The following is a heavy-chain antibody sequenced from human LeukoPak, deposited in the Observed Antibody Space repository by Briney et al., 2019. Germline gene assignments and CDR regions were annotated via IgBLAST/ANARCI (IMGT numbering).Heavy chain of an antibody. CDR1: GFTFSSYG. CDR3: AKDLGFLEWLFDY. J-gene: IGHJ4*02. Sequence: GGSLRLSCAASGFTFSSYGMHWVRQAPGKGLEWVAVIWYDGSNKYYADSVKGRFTISRDNSKNTLYLQMNSLRAEDTAVCYCAKDLGFLEWLFDYWGQGTLVTVSS. CDR2: IWYDGSNK. V-gene: IGHV3-33*06. D-gene: IGHD3-3*01.